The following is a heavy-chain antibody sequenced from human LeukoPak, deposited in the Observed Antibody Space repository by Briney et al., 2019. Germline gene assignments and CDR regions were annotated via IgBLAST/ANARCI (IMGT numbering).Heavy chain of an antibody. Sequence: GGSLRLSCAASGFTFSSYDMNWVRQAPGKGLEWVSYISSSGSTIYYADSVKGRFTISRDNAKNSLYLQMNSLRAEDTAVYYCARDASRRVGATIPGFDYWGQGTLVTVSS. CDR1: GFTFSSYD. D-gene: IGHD1-26*01. J-gene: IGHJ4*02. V-gene: IGHV3-48*03. CDR2: ISSSGSTI. CDR3: ARDASRRVGATIPGFDY.